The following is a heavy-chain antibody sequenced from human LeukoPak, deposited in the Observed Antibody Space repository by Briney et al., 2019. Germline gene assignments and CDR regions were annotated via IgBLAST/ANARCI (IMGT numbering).Heavy chain of an antibody. D-gene: IGHD3-22*01. Sequence: AGGSLRLSCAASGFTFSSYAMHWVRQAPGKGLEWVAVISYDGSNKYYADSVKGRFTISRDNAKNSLYLQMNSLRAEDTALYYCARDLPYYDRSGMAFDYWGQGTLVTVSS. V-gene: IGHV3-30*04. CDR3: ARDLPYYDRSGMAFDY. CDR1: GFTFSSYA. J-gene: IGHJ4*02. CDR2: ISYDGSNK.